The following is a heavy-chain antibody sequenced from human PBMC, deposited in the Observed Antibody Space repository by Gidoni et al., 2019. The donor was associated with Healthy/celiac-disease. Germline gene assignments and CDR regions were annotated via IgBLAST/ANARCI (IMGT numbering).Heavy chain of an antibody. CDR3: AKDSPSGIAVAGLPYYFDY. Sequence: SYAISWVRQAPGKGLEWVSAISGSGGSTYYADSVKGRFTISRDNPKNTLYLQMNSLRAEDTAVYYCAKDSPSGIAVAGLPYYFDYWGQGTLVTVSS. D-gene: IGHD6-19*01. CDR1: SYA. V-gene: IGHV3-23*01. CDR2: ISGSGGST. J-gene: IGHJ4*02.